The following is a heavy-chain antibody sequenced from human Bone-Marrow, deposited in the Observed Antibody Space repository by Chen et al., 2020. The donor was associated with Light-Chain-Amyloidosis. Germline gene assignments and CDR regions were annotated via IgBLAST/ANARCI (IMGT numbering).Heavy chain of an antibody. CDR2: IYWNDDK. J-gene: IGHJ4*02. D-gene: IGHD3-9*01. V-gene: IGHV2-5*01. CDR3: AHRYYYDVLTGKLGFDY. Sequence: QITLKESGPTLVKPTQTLTLTCTFSGFSLTTSGMGVGWIRQPQGKALEWLGIIYWNDDKRYSPSLKTRLTFTKDTTKNQLVLRMTNMDPVDSATYYCAHRYYYDVLTGKLGFDYWGQGALVTVSS. CDR1: GFSLTTSGMG.